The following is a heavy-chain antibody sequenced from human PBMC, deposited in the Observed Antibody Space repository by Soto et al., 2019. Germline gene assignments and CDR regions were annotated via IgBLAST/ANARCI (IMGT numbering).Heavy chain of an antibody. J-gene: IGHJ4*02. D-gene: IGHD3-22*01. CDR3: ARAKTTMIVPENF. CDR2: IYYDGTA. CDR1: GASFSPNY. V-gene: IGHV4-59*01. Sequence: PSETLSLTCTVSGASFSPNYWSWIRQPPGKGLEWVGYIYYDGTARHNPSLKSRVTISVDTSKNQFSLNLSSVTAADTAIYYCARAKTTMIVPENFWGQGTLVTVSS.